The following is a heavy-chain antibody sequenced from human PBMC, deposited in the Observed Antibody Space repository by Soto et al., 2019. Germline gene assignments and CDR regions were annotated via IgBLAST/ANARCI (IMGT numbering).Heavy chain of an antibody. J-gene: IGHJ4*02. Sequence: QITLKESGPTLLKPTQTLTLTCTFSGFSLSTSGVAVGWIRRPPGKALEWLALIYWNDDKHYSPSLKSRITITKDTSKSQVVLTLTNMDPVDTATYYCVYASVTLRYFDYWGQGTLVTVSS. CDR3: VYASVTLRYFDY. V-gene: IGHV2-5*01. D-gene: IGHD4-17*01. CDR1: GFSLSTSGVA. CDR2: IYWNDDK.